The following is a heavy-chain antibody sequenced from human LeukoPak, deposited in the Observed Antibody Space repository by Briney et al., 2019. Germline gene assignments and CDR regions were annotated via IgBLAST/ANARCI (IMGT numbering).Heavy chain of an antibody. CDR1: GYTFTGYY. CDR3: AGEWYDILTGYLPFGY. J-gene: IGHJ4*02. D-gene: IGHD3-9*01. Sequence: ASVKVSCKASGYTFTGYYMHWVRQAPGQGLEWMGRINPNSGGTNYAQKFQGRVTMTRDTSINTGYMELSRLRSDDTAVYYCAGEWYDILTGYLPFGYWGQGTLVTVSS. V-gene: IGHV1-2*06. CDR2: INPNSGGT.